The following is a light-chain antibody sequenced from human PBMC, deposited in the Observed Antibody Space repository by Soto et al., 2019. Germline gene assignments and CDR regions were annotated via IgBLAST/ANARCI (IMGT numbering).Light chain of an antibody. CDR3: QQYNNYSWT. Sequence: DIQMTQSPSTLSASVGDRVTIICRASQSIDNWLAWYQQRPGKGPKLLIYWASSLERGVPSRFSGSGSGTEFTLTISSLQPDDFATYYCQQYNNYSWTFGQGTRVEI. CDR1: QSIDNW. CDR2: WAS. V-gene: IGKV1-5*03. J-gene: IGKJ1*01.